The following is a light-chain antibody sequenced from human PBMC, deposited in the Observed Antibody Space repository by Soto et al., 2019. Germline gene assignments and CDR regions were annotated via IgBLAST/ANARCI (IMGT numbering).Light chain of an antibody. CDR1: QSISNN. CDR2: GAS. J-gene: IGKJ2*01. V-gene: IGKV3-15*01. Sequence: VMTQSPATLSVSPGERATLSCRASQSISNNLAWYQQKPGQAPSLLMYGASTRATGIPARFSGSGSGTEFTLTISSLQSEDFAVYYCQQYKNWPPMDTFGQGTKLEI. CDR3: QQYKNWPPMDT.